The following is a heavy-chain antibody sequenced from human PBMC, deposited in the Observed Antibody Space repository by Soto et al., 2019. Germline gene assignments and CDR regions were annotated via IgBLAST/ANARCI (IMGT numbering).Heavy chain of an antibody. J-gene: IGHJ4*02. D-gene: IGHD5-18*01. CDR1: GFTFSSYD. CDR3: AKSKNGYSSGCVDY. Sequence: PGGSLRLSCAASGFTFSSYDITWVRQAPGKGLEWVSGISGSGNSTYCPDSVKGRFTISRDNSKNTLYLQMTSLRVEDTAVYYCAKSKNGYSSGCVDYWGQGTLVTVSS. CDR2: ISGSGNST. V-gene: IGHV3-23*01.